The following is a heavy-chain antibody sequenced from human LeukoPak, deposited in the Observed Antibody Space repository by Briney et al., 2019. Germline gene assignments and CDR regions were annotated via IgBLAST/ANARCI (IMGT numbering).Heavy chain of an antibody. V-gene: IGHV3-23*01. Sequence: GGSLRLSCAVSGFTFSSYAMSWVRQAPGKGLEWVSAISGSGASTYYADSVKGRFTISRDNSKNTLSLQMNSLRAEDTAVYYCAKRYNWNHGVFDYWGQGTLVTVSS. CDR2: ISGSGAST. J-gene: IGHJ4*02. CDR3: AKRYNWNHGVFDY. D-gene: IGHD1-14*01. CDR1: GFTFSSYA.